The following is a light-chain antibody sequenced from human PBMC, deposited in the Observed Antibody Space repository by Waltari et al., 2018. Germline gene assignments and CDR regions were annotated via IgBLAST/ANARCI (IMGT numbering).Light chain of an antibody. J-gene: IGKJ1*01. V-gene: IGKV1-5*03. CDR3: QQYDIFWT. Sequence: DIQMTQSPSTLSASVGDRVTITCRASESISNWLAWFQQKPGKAPKVLINKASSLEGAVPSRFSRIGSATEYTLTICNLQPDDFATYYCQQYDIFWTSSEGTKVEIK. CDR1: ESISNW. CDR2: KAS.